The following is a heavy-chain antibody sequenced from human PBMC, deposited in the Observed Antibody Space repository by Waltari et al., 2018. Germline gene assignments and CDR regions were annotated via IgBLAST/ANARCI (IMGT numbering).Heavy chain of an antibody. CDR3: ATCYGDYVYYFDY. D-gene: IGHD4-17*01. V-gene: IGHV3-53*02. CDR1: GFTVSSNY. J-gene: IGHJ4*02. CDR2: IYSGGST. Sequence: EVQLVETGGGLIQPGGSLRLSCAASGFTVSSNYMSWVRQAPGKGLEWVSVIYSGGSTYYADSVKGRFTISRDNAKNTLYLQMNSLRAEDTAVYYCATCYGDYVYYFDYWGQGTLVTVSS.